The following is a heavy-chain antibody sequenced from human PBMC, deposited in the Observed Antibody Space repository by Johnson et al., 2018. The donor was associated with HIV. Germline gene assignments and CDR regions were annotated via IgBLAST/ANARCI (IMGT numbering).Heavy chain of an antibody. CDR1: GFTFNNYA. CDR3: ARDNVAVAGGASDI. Sequence: QVQLVESGGGVVQHGRSLRLSCAASGFTFNNYAMHWVRQAPGKGLEWVAVISYDGSNEFYADSVKGRFTISRDNSKNTLYLQMNSLRAEDTAVYYCARDNVAVAGGASDIWGQGTMVIVSS. D-gene: IGHD6-19*01. CDR2: ISYDGSNE. V-gene: IGHV3-30*14. J-gene: IGHJ3*02.